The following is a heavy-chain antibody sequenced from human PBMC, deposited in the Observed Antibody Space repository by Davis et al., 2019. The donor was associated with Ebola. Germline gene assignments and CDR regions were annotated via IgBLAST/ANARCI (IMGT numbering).Heavy chain of an antibody. CDR2: ISGSGGST. J-gene: IGHJ6*03. V-gene: IGHV3-23*01. D-gene: IGHD2-15*01. Sequence: GESLKISCAASGFTFSSYAMSWVRQAPGKGLEWVSAISGSGGSTYYADSVKGRFTISRDNSKNTLYLQMNSLRAEDTAVYYCAMSLLNYYYYMDVWGKGTTVTVSS. CDR3: AMSLLNYYYYMDV. CDR1: GFTFSSYA.